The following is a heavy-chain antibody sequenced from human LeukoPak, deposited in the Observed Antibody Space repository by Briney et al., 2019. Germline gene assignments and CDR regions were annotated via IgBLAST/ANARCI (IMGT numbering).Heavy chain of an antibody. D-gene: IGHD6-19*01. CDR2: ISSGAKTI. CDR3: GRDRGGTSGWSPVGY. Sequence: GGSLRLSCAASGFTFSSYEMNWVRQAPGKGLEWVSSISSGAKTIYYADSVKGRFTISRDNAKNSLYLQMNSLRGEDTAVYYCGRDRGGTSGWSPVGYWGQGTLVTVSS. V-gene: IGHV3-48*03. J-gene: IGHJ4*02. CDR1: GFTFSSYE.